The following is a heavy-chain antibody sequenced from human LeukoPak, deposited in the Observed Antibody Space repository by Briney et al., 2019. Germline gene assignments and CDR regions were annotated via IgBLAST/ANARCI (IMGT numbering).Heavy chain of an antibody. CDR2: ISGSDVST. V-gene: IGHV3-23*01. D-gene: IGHD3-22*01. J-gene: IGHJ4*02. Sequence: GGSLRLSCAASGFTFSSYGMSWVRQAPGKGVEWVSAISGSDVSTYYADSMKGRFTISRDNSKNTLYLQMNSLRAEDTAVYYCAKYSHDSSGSYDYWGQGTLVTVSS. CDR3: AKYSHDSSGSYDY. CDR1: GFTFSSYG.